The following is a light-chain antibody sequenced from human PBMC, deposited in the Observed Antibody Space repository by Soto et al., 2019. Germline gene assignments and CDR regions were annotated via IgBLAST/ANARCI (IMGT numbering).Light chain of an antibody. V-gene: IGLV1-44*01. CDR3: AACYGSLNGYV. CDR2: SYD. CDR1: SSNIGGNS. Sequence: QSVLTQPPSASGTPGQRVTISCSTSSSNIGGNSVNWYQQVPGTAPKLLIYSYDQRPSGVPVRFSGSKSGTSASLAISRLQSEEEADYYCAACYGSLNGYVFGSGTELTVL. J-gene: IGLJ1*01.